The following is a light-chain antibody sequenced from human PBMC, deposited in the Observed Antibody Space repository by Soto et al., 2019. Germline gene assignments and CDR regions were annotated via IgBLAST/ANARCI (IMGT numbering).Light chain of an antibody. CDR1: QSISSY. CDR3: QQSYSTPYT. J-gene: IGKJ5*01. V-gene: IGKV1-39*01. CDR2: AAS. Sequence: DIQMPQYPSSLSASVGDRVTITCRASQSISSYLNWYQQKPGKAPKLLIYAASSLQSGVPSRFSGSGSGTDFTLTISSLQPEDFATYYCQQSYSTPYTLGQGTRLEI.